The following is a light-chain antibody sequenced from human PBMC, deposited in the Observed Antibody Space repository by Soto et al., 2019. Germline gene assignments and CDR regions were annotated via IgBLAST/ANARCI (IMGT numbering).Light chain of an antibody. Sequence: EIVLTQSPGTLSLSPGEGATLSCRASQSVSSTYLAWYQQQPGQAPRLLIPGGSSRATGIPDRFSASGSGTDFTLTISRLETEDFAVYYCHQHAESPLTFGGGTKVDIK. CDR1: QSVSSTY. CDR2: GGS. J-gene: IGKJ4*01. CDR3: HQHAESPLT. V-gene: IGKV3-20*01.